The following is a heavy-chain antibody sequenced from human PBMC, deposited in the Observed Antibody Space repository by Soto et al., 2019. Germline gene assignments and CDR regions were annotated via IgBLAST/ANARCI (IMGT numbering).Heavy chain of an antibody. CDR1: GFNFDNV. V-gene: IGHV3-23*01. Sequence: GGSLRLSCAASGFNFDNVMTWVRQAPGKGLDWVSTISGSGSRRYYADSVKGRFTVSRDNSKNTLYLQMNSLRVDDTAVYYCARGDWSYGVPIDYWGQGTLVTVSS. D-gene: IGHD5-18*01. J-gene: IGHJ4*02. CDR2: ISGSGSRR. CDR3: ARGDWSYGVPIDY.